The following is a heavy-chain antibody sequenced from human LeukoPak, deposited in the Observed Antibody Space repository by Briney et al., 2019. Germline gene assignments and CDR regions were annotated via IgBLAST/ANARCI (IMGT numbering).Heavy chain of an antibody. CDR3: ARSSRVVAATENWFDP. CDR1: GGTFSSYA. CDR2: IIPIFGTA. V-gene: IGHV1-69*05. D-gene: IGHD2-15*01. Sequence: ASVKVSCKASGGTFSSYAISWVRQAPGQGLEWMGGIIPIFGTANYAQKFQGRVTITTDESTSTAYMELSSLRSEDTAVYYCARSSRVVAATENWFDPWGQRTLVTVSS. J-gene: IGHJ5*02.